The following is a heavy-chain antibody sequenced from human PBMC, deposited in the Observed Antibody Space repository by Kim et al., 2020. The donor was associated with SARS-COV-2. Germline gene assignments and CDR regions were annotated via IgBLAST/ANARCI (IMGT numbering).Heavy chain of an antibody. V-gene: IGHV3-74*01. D-gene: IGHD3-16*01. Sequence: GGSLRLSCVASGFTFSSYWMHWVRQAPGKGLEWVSRIKSDGSSISNADSATGRFTITRDNAKNTLDLQMNSQRVEDTAVYYCAWGTYASSRMDVWGQGTTVTVSS. CDR2: IKSDGSSI. J-gene: IGHJ6*02. CDR1: GFTFSSYW. CDR3: AWGTYASSRMDV.